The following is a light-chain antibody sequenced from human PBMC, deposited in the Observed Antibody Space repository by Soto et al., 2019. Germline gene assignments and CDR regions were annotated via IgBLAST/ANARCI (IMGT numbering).Light chain of an antibody. CDR2: SNN. V-gene: IGLV1-47*02. CDR3: AAWDDSLSGRV. J-gene: IGLJ2*01. Sequence: QSVLTQPPSASGTPGQRVTISCSGSSSNIGSNYVYWYQQLPGTARKLLIYSNNQRPSGVPDRFSGSKSGTSASLAISGLRSEDEADYYCAAWDDSLSGRVFGGGTKVTVL. CDR1: SSNIGSNY.